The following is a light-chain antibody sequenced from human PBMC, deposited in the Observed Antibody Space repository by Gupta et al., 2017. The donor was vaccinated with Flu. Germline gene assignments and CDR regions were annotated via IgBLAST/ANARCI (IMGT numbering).Light chain of an antibody. CDR3: DTSDSSRSNWV. V-gene: IGLV1-51*01. CDR2: DDN. Sequence: VIISCSGICSKIVSNNVSWYQHIPGTAPNLLMYDDNRRPSAIPARCSGSKYGTSATVARTGLQTGEEADYYCDTSDSSRSNWVFGGGTKLTVL. CDR1: CSKIVSNN. J-gene: IGLJ3*02.